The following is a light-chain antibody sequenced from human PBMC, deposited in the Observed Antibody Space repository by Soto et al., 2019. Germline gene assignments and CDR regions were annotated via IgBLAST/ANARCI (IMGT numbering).Light chain of an antibody. CDR2: DVS. CDR3: QQLNSYPIT. V-gene: IGKV1-5*01. CDR1: QSLSNR. J-gene: IGKJ5*01. Sequence: DLQMTQSPSTLSASVGDRVTITRRASQSLSNRLAWYQQKPGKAPKLLIYDVSSLESGVPSRFSGSGSGTEFTLTISSLQPDDFATYYCQQLNSYPITFGHGTRLE.